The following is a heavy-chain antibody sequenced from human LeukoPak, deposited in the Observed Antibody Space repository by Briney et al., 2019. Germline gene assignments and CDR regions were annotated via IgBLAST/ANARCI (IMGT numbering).Heavy chain of an antibody. J-gene: IGHJ4*02. D-gene: IGHD6-19*01. CDR1: GYTFTGYY. CDR3: ACQSIAVAGLDY. CDR2: IIPILGIA. Sequence: ASVKVSCKASGYTFTGYYMHWVRQAPGQGLEWMGRIIPILGIANYAQKFQGRVTITADKSTSTAYMELSSLRSEDTAVYYCACQSIAVAGLDYWGQGTLVTVSS. V-gene: IGHV1-69*02.